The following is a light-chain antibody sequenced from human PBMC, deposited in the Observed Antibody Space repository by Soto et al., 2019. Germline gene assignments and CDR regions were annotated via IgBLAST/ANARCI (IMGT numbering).Light chain of an antibody. CDR3: QHYFNWPYT. Sequence: EIVMTQSPATLSVSPGERATLSCRASQSVTSNLAWYQQKPGRAPRLLIYGASTRGTGIPARFSGSGSGTEFTLTISNLQSEDFALYYCQHYFNWPYTFGQGTKVDIK. V-gene: IGKV3-15*01. CDR1: QSVTSN. CDR2: GAS. J-gene: IGKJ2*01.